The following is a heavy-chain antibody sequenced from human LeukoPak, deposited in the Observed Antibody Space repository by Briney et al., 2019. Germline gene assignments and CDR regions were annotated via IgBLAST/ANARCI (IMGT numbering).Heavy chain of an antibody. CDR3: ARHNYGLNSAGFDI. D-gene: IGHD4-17*01. CDR1: GYSFAAFW. J-gene: IGHJ3*02. V-gene: IGHV5-51*01. Sequence: GESLKISCQASGYSFAAFWIDWVRQVPGKGLEWMGIIYPGDSDTRYSPSFQGQVTISADKPINTAYLQWSSLKASDTAIYYCARHNYGLNSAGFDIWGQGTMVSVSS. CDR2: IYPGDSDT.